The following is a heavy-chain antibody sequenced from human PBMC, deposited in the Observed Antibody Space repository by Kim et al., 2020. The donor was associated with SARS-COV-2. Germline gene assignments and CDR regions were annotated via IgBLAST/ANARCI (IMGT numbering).Heavy chain of an antibody. Sequence: FTISRDNAKNSLYLQMNSLRDEDTAVYYCARAVEPRRYCSSTSCYTFDYWGQGTLVTVSS. J-gene: IGHJ4*02. CDR3: ARAVEPRRYCSSTSCYTFDY. V-gene: IGHV3-48*02. D-gene: IGHD2-2*02.